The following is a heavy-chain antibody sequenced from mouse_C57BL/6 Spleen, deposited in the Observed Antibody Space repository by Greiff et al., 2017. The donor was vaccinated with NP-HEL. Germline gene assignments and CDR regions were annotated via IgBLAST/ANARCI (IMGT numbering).Heavy chain of an antibody. CDR2: IYPSDSET. J-gene: IGHJ2*01. D-gene: IGHD1-1*01. Sequence: QVQLQQPGAELVRPGSSVKLSCKASGYTFTSYWMDWVKQRPGQGLEWIGNIYPSDSETHYNQKFKDKATLTVDKSSSTAYMQLSSLTSEDSAVYYCAREEYYGSNDYWGQGTTLTVSS. CDR1: GYTFTSYW. V-gene: IGHV1-61*01. CDR3: AREEYYGSNDY.